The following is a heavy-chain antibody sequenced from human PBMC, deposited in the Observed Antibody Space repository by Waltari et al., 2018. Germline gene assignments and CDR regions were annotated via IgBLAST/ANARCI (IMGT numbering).Heavy chain of an antibody. CDR3: AKQMATITY. J-gene: IGHJ4*02. D-gene: IGHD5-12*01. V-gene: IGHV3-23*03. Sequence: GKGRFTISRDNSKNTLYLQMNSLRAEDTAVYYCAKQMATITYWGQGTLVTVSS.